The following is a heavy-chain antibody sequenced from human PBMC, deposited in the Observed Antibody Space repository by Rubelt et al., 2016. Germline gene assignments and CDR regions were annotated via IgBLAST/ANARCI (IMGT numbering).Heavy chain of an antibody. Sequence: GRSLRLSCAASGFTFSNYAMHWVRQAPGKGLEWVAIISYDGSNKYYADSVKGRFTISRDTSKNTMYLQMSSLRADDTAVYYCGRGLGLELCNWGQGTLVTVSS. D-gene: IGHD1-7*01. CDR3: GRGLGLELCN. CDR1: GFTFSNYA. J-gene: IGHJ4*02. V-gene: IGHV3-30*04. CDR2: ISYDGSNK.